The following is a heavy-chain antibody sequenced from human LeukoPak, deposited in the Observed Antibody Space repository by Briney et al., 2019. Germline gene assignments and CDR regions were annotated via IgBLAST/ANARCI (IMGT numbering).Heavy chain of an antibody. J-gene: IGHJ5*02. CDR3: ARGQAAAWYNWFDP. CDR2: MNPNSGNT. V-gene: IGHV1-8*03. CDR1: GYTFTSYD. D-gene: IGHD2-2*01. Sequence: ASVKVSFKASGYTFTSYDINWVRQATGQGLEWMGWMNPNSGNTGYAQKFQGRVTITRNTSISTAYMELSSLRSEDTAVYYCARGQAAAWYNWFDPWGQGTLVTVSS.